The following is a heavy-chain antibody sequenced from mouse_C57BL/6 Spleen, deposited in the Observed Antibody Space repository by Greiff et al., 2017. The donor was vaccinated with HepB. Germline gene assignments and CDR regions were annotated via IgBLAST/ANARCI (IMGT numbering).Heavy chain of an antibody. D-gene: IGHD1-1*01. Sequence: QVHAKQPGAELVKPGASVKMSCKASGYTFTSYWITWVKQRPGQGLEWIGDIYPGSGSTNYNEKFKSKATLTVDTSSSTAYMQLSSLTSEDSAVYYCARDYYGSSYRYFDYWGQGTTLTVSS. CDR3: ARDYYGSSYRYFDY. J-gene: IGHJ2*01. V-gene: IGHV1-55*01. CDR2: IYPGSGST. CDR1: GYTFTSYW.